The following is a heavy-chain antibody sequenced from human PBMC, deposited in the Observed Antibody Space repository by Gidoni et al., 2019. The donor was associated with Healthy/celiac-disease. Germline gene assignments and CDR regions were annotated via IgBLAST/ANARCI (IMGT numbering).Heavy chain of an antibody. CDR1: GGSISSGGYS. CDR2: IYHSGST. Sequence: QLQLQESGSGLVKPSQTLSLTCAVSGGSISSGGYSWSWIRQPPGKGLEWIGYIYHSGSTYYNPSLKSRVTISVDRSKNQFSLKLSSVTAADTAVYYCARYIVVVVAASTLGAFDIWGQGTMVTVSS. D-gene: IGHD2-15*01. V-gene: IGHV4-30-2*01. J-gene: IGHJ3*02. CDR3: ARYIVVVVAASTLGAFDI.